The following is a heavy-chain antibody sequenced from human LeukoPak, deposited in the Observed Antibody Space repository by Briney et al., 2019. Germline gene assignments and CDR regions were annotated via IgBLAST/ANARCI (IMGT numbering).Heavy chain of an antibody. CDR1: GYTFTGYY. Sequence: ASVKVSCKASGYTFTGYYMHWVRQAPGQGLEWMGRINPNSGGTNYAQKFQGRVTMTRDTSISTAYMELSRLRSDDTAVYYCAGWGANYYDSSGTYCFDYWGQGTLVTVSS. CDR3: AGWGANYYDSSGTYCFDY. D-gene: IGHD3-22*01. J-gene: IGHJ4*02. CDR2: INPNSGGT. V-gene: IGHV1-2*06.